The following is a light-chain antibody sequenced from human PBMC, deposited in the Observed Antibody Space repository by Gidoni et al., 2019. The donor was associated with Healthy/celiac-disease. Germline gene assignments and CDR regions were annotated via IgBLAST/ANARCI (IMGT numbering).Light chain of an antibody. Sequence: EIVLTRSPSTLTLSPGERATLSCRASQSVSSSYLAWYQQTPGPAPRLLISGASSRATGLPDRFSGSASATDFPLTISRLAPEDFAVYYCQQYGSSPYTFGQGTKLEIK. J-gene: IGKJ2*01. CDR2: GAS. CDR3: QQYGSSPYT. CDR1: QSVSSSY. V-gene: IGKV3-20*01.